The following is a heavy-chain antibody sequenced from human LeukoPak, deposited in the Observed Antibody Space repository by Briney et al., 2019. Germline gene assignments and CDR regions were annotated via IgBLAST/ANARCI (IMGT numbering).Heavy chain of an antibody. D-gene: IGHD6-13*01. CDR3: ATLSMSKQQLSEY. J-gene: IGHJ4*02. V-gene: IGHV1-24*01. CDR1: GYTLTELS. Sequence: ASVKVSCKVSGYTLTELSMHWVRQAPGKGLEWMGGFDPEDGETIYAQKFQGRVTMTEDTSTDTAYMELSSLRSEDTAVYYCATLSMSKQQLSEYWGQGTLATVSS. CDR2: FDPEDGET.